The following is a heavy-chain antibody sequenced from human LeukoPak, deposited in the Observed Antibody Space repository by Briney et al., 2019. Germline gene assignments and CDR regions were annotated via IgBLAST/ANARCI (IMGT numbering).Heavy chain of an antibody. CDR2: INPNSGRT. Sequence: ASVKVSCKASGYTFTGYYMHWVRQGPGQGLEWIRRINPNSGRTNYAHKFQRRLTMTRDTSISTAYMELSSLRSDDTAVYYCANGAFDISGQGTMVTVSS. V-gene: IGHV1-2*06. CDR1: GYTFTGYY. CDR3: ANGAFDI. J-gene: IGHJ3*02.